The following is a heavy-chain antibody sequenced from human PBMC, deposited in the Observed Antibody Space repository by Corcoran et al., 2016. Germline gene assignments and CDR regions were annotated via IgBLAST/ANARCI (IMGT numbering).Heavy chain of an antibody. CDR3: ARGDYDYVWGSYRRRYYFDY. CDR1: GGSISSYY. V-gene: IGHV4-59*01. D-gene: IGHD3-16*02. Sequence: QVQLQESGPGLVKPSETLSLTCTVSGGSISSYYWSWIRQPPGKGLEWIGYIYYSGSTTYNPSLKSRVTISVDTSKNQFSRKLSSVTAADTAVYYCARGDYDYVWGSYRRRYYFDYWGQGTLVTVSS. CDR2: IYYSGST. J-gene: IGHJ4*02.